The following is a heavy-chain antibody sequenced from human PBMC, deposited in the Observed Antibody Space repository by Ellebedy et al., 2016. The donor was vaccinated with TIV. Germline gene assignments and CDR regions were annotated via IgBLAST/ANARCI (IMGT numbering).Heavy chain of an antibody. V-gene: IGHV3-33*01. CDR2: IWYDGSNK. Sequence: GGSLRLSXAASGFTFSSYGMHWVRQAPGKGLEWVAVIWYDGSNKYYADSVKGRFTISRDNSKNTLYLQMNSLRAEDTAVYYCARGGHYYDSRQLDYWGQGTLVTVSS. CDR1: GFTFSSYG. D-gene: IGHD3-22*01. J-gene: IGHJ4*02. CDR3: ARGGHYYDSRQLDY.